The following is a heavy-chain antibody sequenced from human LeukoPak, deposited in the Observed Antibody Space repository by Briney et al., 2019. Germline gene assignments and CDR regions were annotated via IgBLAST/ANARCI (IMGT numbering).Heavy chain of an antibody. CDR1: GYTFTSYD. Sequence: ASVKFSCKASGYTFTSYDINWVRQATGQGLEWMGWMNPNSGNTGYAQKFQGRVTMTRNTSISTAYMELSSLRSKDTAVYYCARGVGIAAAGTSDYWGQGTLVTVSS. CDR3: ARGVGIAAAGTSDY. V-gene: IGHV1-8*01. CDR2: MNPNSGNT. D-gene: IGHD6-13*01. J-gene: IGHJ4*02.